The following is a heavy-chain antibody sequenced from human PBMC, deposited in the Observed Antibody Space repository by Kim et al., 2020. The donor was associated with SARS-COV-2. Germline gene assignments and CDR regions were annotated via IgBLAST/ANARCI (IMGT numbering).Heavy chain of an antibody. J-gene: IGHJ4*02. V-gene: IGHV3-30*01. CDR3: ASGDYGGNSGFDY. Sequence: YVDSVKGRFTISRDNSKNTLYLQMNSLRAEDTAVYYCASGDYGGNSGFDYWGQGTLVTVSS. D-gene: IGHD4-17*01.